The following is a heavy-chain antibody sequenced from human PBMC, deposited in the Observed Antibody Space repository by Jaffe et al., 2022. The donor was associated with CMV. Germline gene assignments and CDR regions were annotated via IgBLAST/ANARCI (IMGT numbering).Heavy chain of an antibody. V-gene: IGHV4-59*01. J-gene: IGHJ4*02. Sequence: QVQLQESGPGLVKPSETLSLTCTVSGGSISSYYWSWIRQPPGKGLEWIGYIYYSGSTNYNPSLKSRVTISVDTSKNQFSLKLSSVTAADTAVYYCARGGEYYYDSSGYYYVNVFDYWGQGTLVTVSS. D-gene: IGHD3-22*01. CDR1: GGSISSYY. CDR3: ARGGEYYYDSSGYYYVNVFDY. CDR2: IYYSGST.